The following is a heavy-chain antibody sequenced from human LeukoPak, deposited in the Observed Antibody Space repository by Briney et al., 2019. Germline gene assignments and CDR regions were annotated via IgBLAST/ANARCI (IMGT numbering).Heavy chain of an antibody. V-gene: IGHV3-66*01. D-gene: IGHD3-22*01. CDR3: AKDGGPNYDSSGYYTDDAFDI. CDR1: GFTVSSNY. CDR2: IYSGGST. J-gene: IGHJ3*02. Sequence: GGSLRLSCAASGFTVSSNYMSWVRQAPGKGLEWVSVIYSGGSTYYADSVKGRFTISRDNSKNTLYLQMNSLRAEDTAVYYCAKDGGPNYDSSGYYTDDAFDIWGQGTMVTVSS.